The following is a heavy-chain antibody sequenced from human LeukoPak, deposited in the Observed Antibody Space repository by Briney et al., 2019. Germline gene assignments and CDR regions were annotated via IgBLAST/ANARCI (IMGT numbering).Heavy chain of an antibody. CDR3: ANSGWFGELLSLVY. J-gene: IGHJ4*02. V-gene: IGHV3-30*18. CDR2: ISYDGSNK. D-gene: IGHD3-10*01. CDR1: GFTFSSYG. Sequence: GGSPRLSCAASGFTFSSYGMHWVRQAPGKGLEWVAVISYDGSNKYYADSVKGRFTISRDNSKNTLYLQMNSLRAEDTAVYYCANSGWFGELLSLVYWGQGTLVTVSS.